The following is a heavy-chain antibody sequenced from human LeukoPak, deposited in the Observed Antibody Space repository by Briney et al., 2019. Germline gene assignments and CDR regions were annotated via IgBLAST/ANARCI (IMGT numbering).Heavy chain of an antibody. CDR2: FDPEDGET. Sequence: ASVTVSCKVSGYTLTELSMYWVRQTPGQGLEWMGGFDPEDGETIYAQKFQGRVTMTEDTSTDTAYMELSSLRSEDTAVYYCALIAVAGTYYFDYWGQGTLVTVSS. J-gene: IGHJ4*02. CDR3: ALIAVAGTYYFDY. CDR1: GYTLTELS. V-gene: IGHV1-24*01. D-gene: IGHD6-19*01.